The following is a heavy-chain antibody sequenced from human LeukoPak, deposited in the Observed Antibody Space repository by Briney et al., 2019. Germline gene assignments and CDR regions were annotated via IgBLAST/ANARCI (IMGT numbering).Heavy chain of an antibody. D-gene: IGHD2-15*01. V-gene: IGHV3-74*01. J-gene: IGHJ4*02. CDR2: INTDGTTT. Sequence: GGSLRLSCAASGFTFSNYWMHWVRQAPGKGLVWVSHINTDGTTTNYADSVKGRFTISRDNAKNTLYLQMNSLGAEDTAVYYCARSGGFLDYWGQGALVTVSS. CDR1: GFTFSNYW. CDR3: ARSGGFLDY.